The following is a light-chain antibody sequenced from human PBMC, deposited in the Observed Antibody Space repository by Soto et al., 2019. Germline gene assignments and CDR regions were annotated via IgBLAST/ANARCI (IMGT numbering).Light chain of an antibody. V-gene: IGKV3-15*01. CDR2: DAS. Sequence: EIVMTQSPATVSVSPGERATLSCRASQSVSTNLAWYQQKPGQAPRLLIYDASTRATGLPARFSGSGSGTEFTLTISSLQSEDFGVYYCHQYNNWPITFGQGTRLEI. CDR1: QSVSTN. CDR3: HQYNNWPIT. J-gene: IGKJ5*01.